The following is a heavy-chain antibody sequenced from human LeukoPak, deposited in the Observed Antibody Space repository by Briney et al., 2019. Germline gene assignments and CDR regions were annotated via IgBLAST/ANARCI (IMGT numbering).Heavy chain of an antibody. CDR1: GFTFSSYS. D-gene: IGHD6-6*01. CDR2: ISYDGRKK. J-gene: IGHJ6*02. V-gene: IGHV3-30*04. Sequence: PGRSLRLSCAASGFTFSSYSIHWVRQAPGKGLEWVAVISYDGRKKYYADSVKGRFTISRDNSKNTLYLQMNSLRAEDTAVYYCAKGVEAQYYYYGMDVWGQGTTVTVSS. CDR3: AKGVEAQYYYYGMDV.